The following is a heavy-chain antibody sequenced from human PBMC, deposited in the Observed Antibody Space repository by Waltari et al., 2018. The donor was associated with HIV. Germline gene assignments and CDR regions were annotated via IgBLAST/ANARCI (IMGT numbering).Heavy chain of an antibody. CDR1: GGSISSSSYY. CDR3: ARDTYYYDSSGYT. CDR2: IYYSGST. D-gene: IGHD3-22*01. V-gene: IGHV4-39*07. J-gene: IGHJ5*02. Sequence: QLQLQESGPGLVKPSETLSLTCTVSGGSISSSSYYWGWIRQPPGKGLEWIGSIYYSGSTYYTPSLKSRVTISVDTSKNQFSLKLSSVTAADTAVYYCARDTYYYDSSGYTWGQGTLVTVSS.